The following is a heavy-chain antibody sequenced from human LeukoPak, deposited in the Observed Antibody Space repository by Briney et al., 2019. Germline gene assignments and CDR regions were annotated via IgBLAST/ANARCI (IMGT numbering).Heavy chain of an antibody. CDR2: MNPNSGNT. J-gene: IGHJ6*02. V-gene: IGHV1-8*01. CDR1: GYTFTNYD. CDR3: ARGRGSGRPFRYYYYYYGMDV. Sequence: GASVKVSCKASGYTFTNYDINWVRQATGQGLEWMGWMNPNSGNTGYAQKFQGRVTMTRNTSISTAYMELSSLRSEDTAVYYCARGRGSGRPFRYYYYYYGMDVWGQGTTVTVSS. D-gene: IGHD2-15*01.